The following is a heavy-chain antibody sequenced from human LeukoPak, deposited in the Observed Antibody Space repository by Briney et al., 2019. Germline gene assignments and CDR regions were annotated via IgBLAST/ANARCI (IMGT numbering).Heavy chain of an antibody. V-gene: IGHV4-31*03. CDR3: AREGMVGATIIPFDY. D-gene: IGHD1-26*01. J-gene: IGHJ4*02. Sequence: PSETLSLTCTVSGGSISSGGYYWSWIRQHPGKGLEWIGYIYYSGSTYYNPSLKSRVTISVDTSKNQFSLKLSSVTAADTAVYYCAREGMVGATIIPFDYWGQGTLVTVSS. CDR2: IYYSGST. CDR1: GGSISSGGYY.